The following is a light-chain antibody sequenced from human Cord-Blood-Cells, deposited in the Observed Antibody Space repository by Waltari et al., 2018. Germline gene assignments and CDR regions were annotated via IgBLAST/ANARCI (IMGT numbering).Light chain of an antibody. J-gene: IGKJ1*01. CDR3: QQYYSTPPT. V-gene: IGKV4-1*01. CDR2: WAP. CDR1: QSVLYSSNNKNY. Sequence: DIVMTQSPDSLAVSLGERATINCKSSQSVLYSSNNKNYLAWYQQKPGQPPKLLIYWAPTRESGVPDRFSGSGSETDFTLTISSLQAEDVAVYYCQQYYSTPPTFGQGTKVEIK.